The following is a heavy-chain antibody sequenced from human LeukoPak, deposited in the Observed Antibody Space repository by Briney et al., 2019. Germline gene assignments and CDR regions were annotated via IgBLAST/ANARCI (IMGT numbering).Heavy chain of an antibody. CDR3: ARKKAGIADY. J-gene: IGHJ4*02. D-gene: IGHD6-13*01. CDR1: GYTFTGYY. CDR2: INPNSGGT. Sequence: ASVKVSCKASGYTFTGYYMHWVRQAPGQGLEWMGWINPNSGGTNYAQKFQGRVTMTRDTSISTAYMELSSLRSEDTAVYYCARKKAGIADYWGQGTLVTVSS. V-gene: IGHV1-2*02.